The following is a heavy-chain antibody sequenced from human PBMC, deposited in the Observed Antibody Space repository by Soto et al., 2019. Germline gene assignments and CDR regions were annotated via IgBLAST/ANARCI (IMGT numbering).Heavy chain of an antibody. CDR1: GFTLSSYW. V-gene: IGHV3-74*01. Sequence: EVQLVESGGGLVQPGGSLRLSCAASGFTLSSYWMHWVRQAPGKGLVWVSRINRDGSSTSYADSVKGRFTISRDSAKNTLYLQRNSLRAEDTAVYYCARDPAPAGWFDYWGQGTLVTVSS. CDR3: ARDPAPAGWFDY. CDR2: INRDGSST. D-gene: IGHD6-13*01. J-gene: IGHJ5*01.